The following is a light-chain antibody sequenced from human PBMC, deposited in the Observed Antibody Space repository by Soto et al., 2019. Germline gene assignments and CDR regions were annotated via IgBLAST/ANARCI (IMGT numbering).Light chain of an antibody. J-gene: IGLJ2*01. CDR2: ENN. Sequence: QSVLTQPPSVSAAPGQTVTISCSGSSSNIGKNFVSWYQQLPGTAPKVLIYENNKRLSGIPDRFSGSKSGTSVTLGITGLQTGDEAFYYCAACDSSLYGVVFGGGTKVTVL. V-gene: IGLV1-51*02. CDR1: SSNIGKNF. CDR3: AACDSSLYGVV.